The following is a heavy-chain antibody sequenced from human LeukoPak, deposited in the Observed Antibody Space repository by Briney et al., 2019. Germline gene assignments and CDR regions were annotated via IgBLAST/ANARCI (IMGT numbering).Heavy chain of an antibody. CDR1: GFTFSSYA. CDR2: ISGSGGST. V-gene: IGHV3-23*01. Sequence: SGGSLRLSCAASGFTFSSYAMSWVRQAPGKGLEWVSAISGSGGSTYYADSVKGRFTISRDNSKNTLYLQMNSLRAEDTAVYYCAKDLWGSYFVSYFDYWGQGTLVTVSS. CDR3: AKDLWGSYFVSYFDY. J-gene: IGHJ4*02. D-gene: IGHD1-26*01.